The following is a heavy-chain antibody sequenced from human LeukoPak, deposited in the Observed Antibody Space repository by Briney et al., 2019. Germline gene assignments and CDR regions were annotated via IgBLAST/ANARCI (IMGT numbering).Heavy chain of an antibody. J-gene: IGHJ4*02. CDR1: GFTFSSYG. CDR3: ARLYDGSAYHADHFDY. D-gene: IGHD3-22*01. CDR2: ISSSSSYI. V-gene: IGHV3-21*01. Sequence: GGSLRLSYAASGFTFSSYGMSWVRQAPGKGLEWVSAISSSSSYIYYADSVKGRFTISRDNAKNSLYLQMNSLRAEDTAVYYCARLYDGSAYHADHFDYWGQGTLVIVSS.